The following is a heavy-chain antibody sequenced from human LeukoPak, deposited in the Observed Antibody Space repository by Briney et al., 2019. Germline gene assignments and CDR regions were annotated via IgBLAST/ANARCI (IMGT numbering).Heavy chain of an antibody. CDR1: GFTFRSYA. CDR3: VKGRRNGYNTVDY. J-gene: IGHJ4*02. D-gene: IGHD5-24*01. CDR2: LSRDGDST. Sequence: GGSLRLSCAASGFTFRSYAMHWVRQAPGKGLEYVSGLSRDGDSTYYSSSVRGRFTISRDNSKNTLYLQMSSLRAEDTAVYYCVKGRRNGYNTVDYWGQGTLVTVSS. V-gene: IGHV3-64*01.